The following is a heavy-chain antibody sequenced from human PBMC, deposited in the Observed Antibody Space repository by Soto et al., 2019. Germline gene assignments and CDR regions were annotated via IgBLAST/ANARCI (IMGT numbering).Heavy chain of an antibody. D-gene: IGHD3-22*01. J-gene: IGHJ4*02. CDR3: ARQIYDSDTGPNFQYYFDS. CDR2: IDPSDSQT. V-gene: IGHV5-10-1*01. Sequence: PGESLTISCKGSGYSFAVYWITWVRQNPGKGLEWMGRIDPSDSQTYYSPSFRGHVTISVTKSITTVFLQWSSLRASDTAMYYCARQIYDSDTGPNFQYYFDSWGQGTPVTVSS. CDR1: GYSFAVYW.